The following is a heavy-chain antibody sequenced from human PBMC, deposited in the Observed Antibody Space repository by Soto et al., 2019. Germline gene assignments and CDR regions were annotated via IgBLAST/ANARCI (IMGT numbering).Heavy chain of an antibody. CDR3: ARDEAHKLELPYYYYYYGMDV. J-gene: IGHJ6*02. V-gene: IGHV3-30-3*01. CDR1: GFTFSSYA. D-gene: IGHD1-7*01. CDR2: ISYDGSNK. Sequence: SLRLSCAASGFTFSSYAMHWVRQAPGKGLEWVAVISYDGSNKYYADSVKGRFTISRDNSKNTLYLQMNSLRAEDTAVYYCARDEAHKLELPYYYYYYGMDVWGQGTTVTVSS.